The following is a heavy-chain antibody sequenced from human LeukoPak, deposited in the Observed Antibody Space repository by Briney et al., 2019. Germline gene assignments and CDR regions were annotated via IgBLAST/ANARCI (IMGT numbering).Heavy chain of an antibody. V-gene: IGHV4-39*01. CDR3: ASSQDYYYYYMDV. D-gene: IGHD6-6*01. CDR1: DGSISSSSYY. J-gene: IGHJ6*03. Sequence: SETLSLTCTVSDGSISSSSYYWGWIRQPPGKGLEWIGSIYYSGSTYYNPSLKSRVTISVDTSKNQFSLKLSSVTAADTAVYYCASSQDYYYYYMDVWGKGTTVTVSS. CDR2: IYYSGST.